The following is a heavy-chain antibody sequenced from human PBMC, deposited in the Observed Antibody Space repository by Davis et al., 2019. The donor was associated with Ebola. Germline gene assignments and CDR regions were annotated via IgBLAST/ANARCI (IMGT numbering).Heavy chain of an antibody. V-gene: IGHV1-2*06. CDR1: GYTFADYP. CDR3: ARLTGGEGYNLDY. Sequence: AASVKVSCKASGYTFADYPMHCVRQAPGQGLEWMGRINPNSGGTNYAQKFQGRVTMTRDTSISTVYMELSSLRSDDTAVYYCARLTGGEGYNLDYWGQGMLVTVSS. D-gene: IGHD5-24*01. J-gene: IGHJ4*02. CDR2: INPNSGGT.